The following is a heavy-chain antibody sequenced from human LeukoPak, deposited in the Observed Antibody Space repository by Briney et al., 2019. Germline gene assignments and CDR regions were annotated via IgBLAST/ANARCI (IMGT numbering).Heavy chain of an antibody. D-gene: IGHD3-22*01. CDR2: ISGSGGTT. CDR3: AKVHDSSGYTLFDY. J-gene: IGHJ4*02. CDR1: GFTFSSYA. V-gene: IGHV3-23*01. Sequence: GGSLRLSCAASGFTFSSYAMSWVRQAPEKGLEWVSSISGSGGTTYYADSVKGRFTISRDNSKNTLYLQTNSLRAEDTAVYHCAKVHDSSGYTLFDYWGQGTLVTVSS.